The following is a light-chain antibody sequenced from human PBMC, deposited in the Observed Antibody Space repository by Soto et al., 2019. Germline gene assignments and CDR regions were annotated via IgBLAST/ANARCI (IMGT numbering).Light chain of an antibody. J-gene: IGKJ1*01. Sequence: IVLTQSPVSLSLSPGERATLSCRASQSVSSYLAWYQQKPGQAPRLLMYGVSSRATDFPDRFSGSGYGTDFSLTISRLEPEDSAMYYCHQYSSPPRTFGQGTKVDIK. CDR2: GVS. CDR1: QSVSSY. CDR3: HQYSSPPRT. V-gene: IGKV3-20*01.